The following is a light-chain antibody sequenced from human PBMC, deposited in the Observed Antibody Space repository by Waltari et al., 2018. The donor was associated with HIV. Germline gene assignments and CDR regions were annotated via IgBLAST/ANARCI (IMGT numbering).Light chain of an antibody. Sequence: VVLTQFPVSLSVSVGQSASISCRSSERLVSADGNTYLSWFQQRPGQSPRRLIYKVSNRDSGVPGKFSGSGAVRDFTLQINRVEAEDVGVYYCMQALQTPFTFGPGTKVDIK. CDR2: KVS. J-gene: IGKJ3*01. CDR1: ERLVSADGNTY. V-gene: IGKV2-30*01. CDR3: MQALQTPFT.